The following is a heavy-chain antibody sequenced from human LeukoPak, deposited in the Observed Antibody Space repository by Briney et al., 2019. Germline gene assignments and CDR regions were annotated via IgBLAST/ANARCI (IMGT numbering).Heavy chain of an antibody. D-gene: IGHD2-15*01. Sequence: GGSLRLSCAASGFTFSSYAMSWVRQAPGKGLEWVSALSGSGASTSYADSVKGRFTISRDNSKNTLYLQMNSLRAEDTARYYCAKQKGYCSGGSCYYSDYWGQGTLVTVSS. CDR3: AKQKGYCSGGSCYYSDY. CDR2: LSGSGAST. J-gene: IGHJ4*02. V-gene: IGHV3-23*01. CDR1: GFTFSSYA.